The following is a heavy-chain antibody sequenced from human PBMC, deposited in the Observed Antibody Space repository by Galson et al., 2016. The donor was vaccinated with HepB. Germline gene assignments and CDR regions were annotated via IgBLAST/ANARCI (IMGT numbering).Heavy chain of an antibody. CDR3: AGVVVAATNWFDP. J-gene: IGHJ5*02. Sequence: SETLSLTCGVSGGSFNVYYWSWIRQPPGKGLEWIGEVNHSGATKCNPTLKSRVTISADTPKNQFSLKLTSMTAADTAVYYCAGVVVAATNWFDPWGQGTLVTVSS. CDR1: GGSFNVYY. CDR2: VNHSGAT. D-gene: IGHD2-15*01. V-gene: IGHV4-34*01.